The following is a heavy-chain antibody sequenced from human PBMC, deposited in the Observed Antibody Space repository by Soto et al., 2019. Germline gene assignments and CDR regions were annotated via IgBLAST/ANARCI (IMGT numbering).Heavy chain of an antibody. J-gene: IGHJ2*01. CDR2: IYSGGST. Sequence: GGSLRLSCAASGFTFSSYGMSWVRQAPGKGLEWVSVIYSGGSTYYADSVKGRFTISRDNSKNTLYLQMNSLRAEDTAVYYCARVEDGYFDLWGRGTLVTVSS. CDR3: ARVEDGYFDL. V-gene: IGHV3-66*01. CDR1: GFTFSSYG.